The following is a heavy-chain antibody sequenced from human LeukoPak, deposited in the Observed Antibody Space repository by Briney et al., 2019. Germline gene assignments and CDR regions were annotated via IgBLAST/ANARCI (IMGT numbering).Heavy chain of an antibody. Sequence: PGGSLRFSCAASGFTFSSYAMSWVRQAPGKGLEWVSAISGSGGSTYYADSVKGRFTISRDNSKNTLYLQMNSLRAEDTAVYYCAKGNDILAGSKASDYWGQGTLVTVSS. D-gene: IGHD3-9*01. CDR3: AKGNDILAGSKASDY. CDR2: ISGSGGST. CDR1: GFTFSSYA. J-gene: IGHJ4*02. V-gene: IGHV3-23*01.